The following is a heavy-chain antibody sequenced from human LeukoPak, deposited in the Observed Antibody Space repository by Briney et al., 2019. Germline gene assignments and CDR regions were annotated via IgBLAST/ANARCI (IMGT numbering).Heavy chain of an antibody. CDR1: GGSISSYY. D-gene: IGHD6-19*01. J-gene: IGHJ4*02. CDR2: IYYSGST. CDR3: ARGGQWLPVDY. V-gene: IGHV4-59*01. Sequence: SETLSLTCTVSGGSISSYYWSWIRQPPGKGLEWIGYIYYSGSTNYNPSLKGRVTISVDTSKNQFSLKLSSVTAADTAVYYCARGGQWLPVDYWGQGTLVTVSS.